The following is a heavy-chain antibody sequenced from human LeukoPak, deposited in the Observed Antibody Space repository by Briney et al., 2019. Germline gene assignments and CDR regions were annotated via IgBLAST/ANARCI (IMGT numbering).Heavy chain of an antibody. J-gene: IGHJ4*02. D-gene: IGHD7-27*01. CDR2: IYSGGST. CDR1: GFTISSNY. Sequence: GGSLRLSCAASGFTISSNYMSWVRQAPGKGLEWVSVIYSGGSTYYADSVKGRFTISRDNSKNTLYLQMNSLGAEDTAVYYCARVHELGSAHYWGQGTLVTVSS. V-gene: IGHV3-66*01. CDR3: ARVHELGSAHY.